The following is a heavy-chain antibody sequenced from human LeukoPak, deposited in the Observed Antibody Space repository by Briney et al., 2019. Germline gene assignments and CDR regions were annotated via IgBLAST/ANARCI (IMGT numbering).Heavy chain of an antibody. CDR2: IYYSGST. J-gene: IGHJ4*02. CDR1: GGSISSSSYY. Sequence: PSETLSLTCTVSGGSISSSSYYWGWIRQPPGKGLEWIGSIYYSGSTYYNPSLKSRVTISVDTSKDQFSLKLSSVTAADTAVYYCARADYDSRGSYYFDYWGQGTLVTVSS. V-gene: IGHV4-39*07. CDR3: ARADYDSRGSYYFDY. D-gene: IGHD3-22*01.